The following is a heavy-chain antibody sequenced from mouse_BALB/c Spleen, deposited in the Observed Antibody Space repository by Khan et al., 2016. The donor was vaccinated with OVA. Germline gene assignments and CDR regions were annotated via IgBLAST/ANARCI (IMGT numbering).Heavy chain of an antibody. CDR1: GYAFTDYV. V-gene: IGHV1-81*01. D-gene: IGHD2-2*01. Sequence: VQLQQSGPELVKPGASVKMSCKASGYAFTDYVIGWVKQTTGQGLEWIGEIYPKNSNTYYNERFKGKATLTADKSSGTAYMQLSSLTSEDAAVYFWARGGNDVRYALDDGSHGISVTVPS. J-gene: IGHJ4*01. CDR2: IYPKNSNT. CDR3: ARGGNDVRYALDD.